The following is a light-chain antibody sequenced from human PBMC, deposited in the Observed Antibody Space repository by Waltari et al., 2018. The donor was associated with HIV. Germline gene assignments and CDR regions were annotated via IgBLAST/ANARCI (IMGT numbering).Light chain of an antibody. CDR2: GAS. CDR3: QQYGSSPQWT. CDR1: QSVSSSY. Sequence: EIALTRPTGSLSLSPGERAPLSCRASQSVSSSYLAWYQQKPGQAPRLLIYGASSRATGIPDRFSGSGSGTDFTLTISRLEPEDFAVYYCQQYGSSPQWTFGQGTKVEIK. V-gene: IGKV3-20*01. J-gene: IGKJ1*01.